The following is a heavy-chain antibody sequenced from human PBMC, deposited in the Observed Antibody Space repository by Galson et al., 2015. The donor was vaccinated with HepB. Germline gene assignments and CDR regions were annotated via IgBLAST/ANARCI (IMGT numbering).Heavy chain of an antibody. Sequence: SVKVSCKASGSTFTSYYIHWVRQAPGQGLEWMGIINPSGGGTTYAQTFQDRITMTRDTSTSTVYMELSSLRSEDTAVYSCARAGGYGPFDYWGQGTPVTVSS. CDR2: INPSGGGT. CDR1: GSTFTSYY. J-gene: IGHJ4*02. CDR3: ARAGGYGPFDY. D-gene: IGHD5-18*01. V-gene: IGHV1-46*01.